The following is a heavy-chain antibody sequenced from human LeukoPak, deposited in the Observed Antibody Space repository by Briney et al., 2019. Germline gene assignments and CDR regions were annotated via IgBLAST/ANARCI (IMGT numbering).Heavy chain of an antibody. CDR1: GGSISSYY. CDR3: ARATDNGDIDY. D-gene: IGHD4-17*01. CDR2: IYYSGST. V-gene: IGHV4-59*01. Sequence: SETLSLTCTVSGGSISSYYWSWIRQPPGKGLEWIGYIYYSGSTNYNPSLKSRVTISVDTSKNQFSLELSSVTAADTAVYYCARATDNGDIDYWGQGTLVTVSS. J-gene: IGHJ4*02.